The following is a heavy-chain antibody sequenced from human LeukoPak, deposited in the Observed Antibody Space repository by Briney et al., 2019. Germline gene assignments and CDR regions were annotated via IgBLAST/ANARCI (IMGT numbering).Heavy chain of an antibody. Sequence: GGSLRLSCAASGFSFNNYAMSWVRQAPGKGLEWVSAISTTGGSTYYADSVKGRFTISRDNSKNTLSLQMDSLRVEDTAVYYCAKDWTTVVTPKGYYFDCWGQGNLVTVSS. J-gene: IGHJ4*02. CDR3: AKDWTTVVTPKGYYFDC. D-gene: IGHD4-23*01. CDR1: GFSFNNYA. CDR2: ISTTGGST. V-gene: IGHV3-23*01.